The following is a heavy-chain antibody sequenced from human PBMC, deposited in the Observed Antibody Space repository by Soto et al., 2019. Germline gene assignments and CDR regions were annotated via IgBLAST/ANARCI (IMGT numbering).Heavy chain of an antibody. Sequence: QVQLVQSGAEVKKPGASVKVSCKASGYTFTSYGISWVRQAPGQGLEWMGWISAYNGNTNYAQKLQGRGTMTTDTYTSAAYMELRSLRSDDTAVYYCARDVETTVTFVSADYWGQGTLVTVYS. CDR3: ARDVETTVTFVSADY. V-gene: IGHV1-18*01. CDR1: GYTFTSYG. J-gene: IGHJ4*02. CDR2: ISAYNGNT. D-gene: IGHD4-17*01.